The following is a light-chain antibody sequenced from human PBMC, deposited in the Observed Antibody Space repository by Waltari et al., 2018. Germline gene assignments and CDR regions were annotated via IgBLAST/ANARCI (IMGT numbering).Light chain of an antibody. CDR2: AAS. J-gene: IGKJ4*01. CDR3: QQVNAYPHT. Sequence: DIQLTQSPSFVSASVGDRVTITCRASRGISSYLAWYQQEPGKVPKLLIYAASTLQGGVPSRFSGSGSGTEFTLTISSLQPEDFATYYCQQVNAYPHTFGGGTKVEIK. CDR1: RGISSY. V-gene: IGKV1-9*01.